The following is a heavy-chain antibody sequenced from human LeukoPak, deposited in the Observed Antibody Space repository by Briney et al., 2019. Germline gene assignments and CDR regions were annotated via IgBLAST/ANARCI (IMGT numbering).Heavy chain of an antibody. CDR1: GFTFGSYS. D-gene: IGHD3-10*01. CDR2: ISSTSTYI. J-gene: IGHJ4*02. V-gene: IGHV3-21*01. CDR3: ARGGFGELY. Sequence: GGSLRLSCAASGFTFGSYSMNWVRQAPGKGLEWVSSISSTSTYIYYADSVKGRFTISRDNAKNSPYLQVNSLRAEDTAVYYCARGGFGELYWGQGTLGTVSS.